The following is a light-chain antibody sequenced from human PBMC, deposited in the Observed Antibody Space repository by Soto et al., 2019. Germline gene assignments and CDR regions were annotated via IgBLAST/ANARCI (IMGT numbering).Light chain of an antibody. CDR2: DGT. J-gene: IGLJ1*01. Sequence: QSALAQPRSVSGSPRQLLTISCTGTSSDVDDYRYVSWYQQYPGKAPKLVIYDGTKRPSGVPDRFSGSNSGNTASLTISGLQAEDEADYYCCSYVTTPEIFGTGTKVTVL. CDR1: SSDVDDYRY. V-gene: IGLV2-11*01. CDR3: CSYVTTPEI.